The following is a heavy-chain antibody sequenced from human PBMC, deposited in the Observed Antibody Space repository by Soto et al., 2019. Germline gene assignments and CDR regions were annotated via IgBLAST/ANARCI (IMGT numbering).Heavy chain of an antibody. D-gene: IGHD4-17*01. CDR3: AREIMTTVAIDY. Sequence: LRLSCAASGFTFSSYWMHWGRQAPGKGLVWVSRINRDGSSTSYADSVKGRFTISRDNAKNTLYLQMNSLRAEDTAVYYCAREIMTTVAIDYSGQGTLVTVSS. V-gene: IGHV3-74*01. J-gene: IGHJ4*02. CDR2: INRDGSST. CDR1: GFTFSSYW.